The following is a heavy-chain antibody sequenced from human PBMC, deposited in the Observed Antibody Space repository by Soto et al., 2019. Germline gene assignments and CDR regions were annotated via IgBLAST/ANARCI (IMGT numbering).Heavy chain of an antibody. Sequence: GSLRLSCAASGFSVSGDTMNWVRQAPGKGLEWISAIYSGGNTNDAGSVKGRFTISRDTSKNTLYLQMNSLRVEDTAVYYCARHAWLENWGQGTLVTVSS. CDR3: ARHAWLEN. V-gene: IGHV3-53*01. D-gene: IGHD3-9*01. CDR1: GFSVSGDT. J-gene: IGHJ4*02. CDR2: IYSGGNT.